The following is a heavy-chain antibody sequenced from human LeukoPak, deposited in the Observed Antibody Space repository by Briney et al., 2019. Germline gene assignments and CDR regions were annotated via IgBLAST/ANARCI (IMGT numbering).Heavy chain of an antibody. Sequence: PEGSLRLSCAASGFTFDDYAMHWVRQSPGKGLQWVSFISWDSRSAYYADSVKGRFTISRDNNKKSVFLQMNSLSAEDTAFYYCAGDSQDCSASTCYFDYWGQGTLVTVSA. CDR1: GFTFDDYA. D-gene: IGHD2-15*01. CDR3: AGDSQDCSASTCYFDY. V-gene: IGHV3-43D*03. CDR2: ISWDSRSA. J-gene: IGHJ4*02.